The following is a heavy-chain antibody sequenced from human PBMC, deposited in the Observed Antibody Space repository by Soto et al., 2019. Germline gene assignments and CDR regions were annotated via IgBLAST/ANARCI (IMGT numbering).Heavy chain of an antibody. CDR3: AREIATVTTIDY. CDR2: IYYSGST. D-gene: IGHD4-4*01. V-gene: IGHV4-31*03. J-gene: IGHJ4*02. Sequence: QVQLQESGPGLVKPSQTLSLTCTVSGGSISSGGYYWSWSRQHPGKGLEWIGYIYYSGSTYYNPSLKSRVTISADTSNTQFSLKLSSVTAADTAVYYCAREIATVTTIDYWGQGTLVTVSS. CDR1: GGSISSGGYY.